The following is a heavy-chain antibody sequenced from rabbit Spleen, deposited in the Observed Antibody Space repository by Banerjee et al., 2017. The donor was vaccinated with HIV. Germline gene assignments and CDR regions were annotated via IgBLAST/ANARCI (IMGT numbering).Heavy chain of an antibody. CDR2: IYTGSGST. Sequence: QEQLVESGGGLVKPGGTLTLTCTASGFSFSSSYYMCWVRQAPGKGLESIACIYTGSGSTYYASWVNGRFTISKTSSTTVTLQMTSLTVADTATYFCARGAWNVGDGWDLWGPGTLVTVS. J-gene: IGHJ4*01. CDR1: GFSFSSSYY. D-gene: IGHD4-2*01. V-gene: IGHV1S45*01. CDR3: ARGAWNVGDGWDL.